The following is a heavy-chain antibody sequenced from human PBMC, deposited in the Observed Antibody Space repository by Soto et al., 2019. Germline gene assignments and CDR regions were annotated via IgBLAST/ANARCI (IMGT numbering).Heavy chain of an antibody. V-gene: IGHV5-51*01. CDR1: GYSFSNYW. D-gene: IGHD5-18*01. CDR3: ASQAYSYGSKSAMDV. Sequence: GESLKISCKGSGYSFSNYWIAWVRQMPGKGLEWMGIIYPGDSETRYSPSFQGQVTISADMSISTAYLQWSSLKASDTAMSYCASQAYSYGSKSAMDVWGQGTTVTVS. J-gene: IGHJ6*02. CDR2: IYPGDSET.